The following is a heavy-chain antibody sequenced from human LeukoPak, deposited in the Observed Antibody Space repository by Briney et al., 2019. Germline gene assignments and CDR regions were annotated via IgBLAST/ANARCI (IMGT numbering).Heavy chain of an antibody. Sequence: SETLSLTCAVYGGSFSGYYWSWIRQPPGKGLEWIGEINHSGSTNYNPSLKSRVTISVDTSKNQFSLKLSSVTAADTAVYYCARYGYSYGYGDYWGQGTLVTVSS. D-gene: IGHD5-18*01. V-gene: IGHV4-34*01. CDR1: GGSFSGYY. J-gene: IGHJ4*02. CDR2: INHSGST. CDR3: ARYGYSYGYGDY.